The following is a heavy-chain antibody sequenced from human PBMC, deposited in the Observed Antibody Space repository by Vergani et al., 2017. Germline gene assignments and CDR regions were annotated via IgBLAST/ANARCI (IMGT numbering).Heavy chain of an antibody. V-gene: IGHV4-59*12. CDR2: IYYSGST. CDR1: GGSISSYY. Sequence: QVQLQESGPGLVKPSETLSLTCTVSGGSISSYYWSWIRQPPGKGLEWIGYIYYSGSTNYNPSLKSRVTISVDTSKTQFSLKLSSVTAADTAVYYCARSRGREMATVDYWGQGTLVTVSS. J-gene: IGHJ4*02. CDR3: ARSRGREMATVDY. D-gene: IGHD5-24*01.